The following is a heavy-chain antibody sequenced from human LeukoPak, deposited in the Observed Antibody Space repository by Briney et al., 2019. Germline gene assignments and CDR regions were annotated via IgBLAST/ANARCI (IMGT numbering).Heavy chain of an antibody. J-gene: IGHJ4*02. Sequence: SETLSLTCTVSGASISSGAYYWSWIRQHPGKGLESIGYIFYRGSTYYNPSLKSRLTISVDTSKNQFSLELNSVTDADTAVYYCASSPNQYFIDYWGQGALVTVSS. CDR1: GASISSGAYY. CDR3: ASSPNQYFIDY. CDR2: IFYRGST. D-gene: IGHD1-14*01. V-gene: IGHV4-31*03.